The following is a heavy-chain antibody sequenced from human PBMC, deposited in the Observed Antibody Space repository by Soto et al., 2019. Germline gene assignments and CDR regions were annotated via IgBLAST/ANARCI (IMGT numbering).Heavy chain of an antibody. CDR2: ISGSGVIK. CDR1: GFTFSNYA. V-gene: IGHV3-23*01. CDR3: AKDVTSMVRVVLPSP. D-gene: IGHD3-10*01. Sequence: EVQLLQSGGGWVQPGGSLRLSCAASGFTFSNYAMAWVRQSPGKGLEWVSSISGSGVIKYYADSVQGRFTISRDNSNNTLSVQMTSLRVEDTAIYYCAKDVTSMVRVVLPSPWGQGILVTVSS. J-gene: IGHJ5*02.